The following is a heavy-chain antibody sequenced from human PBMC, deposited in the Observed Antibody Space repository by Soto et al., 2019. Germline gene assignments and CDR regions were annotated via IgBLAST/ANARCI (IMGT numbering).Heavy chain of an antibody. J-gene: IGHJ6*03. V-gene: IGHV4-39*01. CDR1: GGSISSSSYY. CDR2: IYYSGST. D-gene: IGHD6-13*01. CDR3: ASLVGGSSWYYYYYMDV. Sequence: PSETLSLTCTVSGGSISSSSYYWGWIRQPPGKGLEWIGSIYYSGSTYYNPSLKSRVTISVDTSKNQFSLKLSSVTAADTAVYYCASLVGGSSWYYYYYMDVWGKGTTVTVSS.